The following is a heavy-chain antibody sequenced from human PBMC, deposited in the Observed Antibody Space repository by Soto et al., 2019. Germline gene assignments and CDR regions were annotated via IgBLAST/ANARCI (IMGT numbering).Heavy chain of an antibody. CDR3: ARIWGIACHDS. J-gene: IGHJ5*01. CDR1: GDSFKTYS. D-gene: IGHD6-13*01. Sequence: QVQLVQSGAEVKKPGSSVKVSCKSSGDSFKTYSVSWVRQAPGQGLEWMGGVIPILGKPMYAQKFQDRVTITADESTSTVFMELTSLMSDETAVYYCARIWGIACHDSWGQGTRVTVSS. CDR2: VIPILGKP. V-gene: IGHV1-69*12.